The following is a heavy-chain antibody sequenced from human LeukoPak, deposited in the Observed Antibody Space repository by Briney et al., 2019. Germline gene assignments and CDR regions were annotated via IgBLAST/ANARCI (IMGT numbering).Heavy chain of an antibody. CDR2: IIPIFGTA. Sequence: ASVKVSCKASGGTFSSYAISWVRQAPGQGLEWMGGIIPIFGTANYAQKFQGRATITTDESTSTAYMELSSLRSEDTAVYYCAMSSSWPEFDYWGQGTLVTVSS. V-gene: IGHV1-69*05. J-gene: IGHJ4*02. CDR1: GGTFSSYA. D-gene: IGHD6-13*01. CDR3: AMSSSWPEFDY.